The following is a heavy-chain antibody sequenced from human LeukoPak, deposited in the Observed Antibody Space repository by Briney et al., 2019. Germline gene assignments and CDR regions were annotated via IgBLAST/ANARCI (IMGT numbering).Heavy chain of an antibody. D-gene: IGHD3-9*01. Sequence: GGSLRLSCAASGFIFSNYVMSWVRQAPGKGPEWVSAISGSSVKTYYADSVKGRFTISRDDSENTLYLQMNSLRAEVTAIYYCTREEAYFDSLLAYYFDYWGQGTLVTVSS. CDR3: TREEAYFDSLLAYYFDY. V-gene: IGHV3-23*01. CDR2: ISGSSVKT. J-gene: IGHJ4*02. CDR1: GFIFSNYV.